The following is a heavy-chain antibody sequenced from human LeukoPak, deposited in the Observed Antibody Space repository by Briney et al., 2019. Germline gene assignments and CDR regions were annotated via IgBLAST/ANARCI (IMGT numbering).Heavy chain of an antibody. CDR1: GGSFSGYY. D-gene: IGHD2-2*03. CDR3: ARGTVDIVVVPAASPPPRSYYYGMDV. V-gene: IGHV4-34*01. Sequence: PSETLSLTCAVYGGSFSGYYWSWIRQPPGKGLEWIGEINHSGSTNYNPSLKSRVTISVDTSKSQFSLKLSSVTAADTAVYYCARGTVDIVVVPAASPPPRSYYYGMDVWGQGTTVTVSS. J-gene: IGHJ6*02. CDR2: INHSGST.